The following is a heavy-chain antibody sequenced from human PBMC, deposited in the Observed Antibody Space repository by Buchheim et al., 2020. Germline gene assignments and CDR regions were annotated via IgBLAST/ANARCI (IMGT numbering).Heavy chain of an antibody. V-gene: IGHV3-11*01. CDR3: AKAGLPDRIAANSWFDP. CDR2: ISGSSYTI. D-gene: IGHD6-6*01. Sequence: QVQLEASGGGLVKPGGSLRLSCTASISTFNDYYIIWIRQSPGRGLEYVAYISGSSYTIDYADSVRGRFTISRDISENTLYMQMNSLGVEDTAIYYCAKAGLPDRIAANSWFDPWGQGTL. J-gene: IGHJ5*02. CDR1: ISTFNDYY.